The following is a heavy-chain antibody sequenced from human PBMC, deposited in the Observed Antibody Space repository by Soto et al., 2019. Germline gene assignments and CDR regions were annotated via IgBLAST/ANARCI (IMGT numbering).Heavy chain of an antibody. CDR2: INPSGGST. Sequence: QVQLVQSGAEVKKPGASVKISCKASGYTFTSYYMHWVRQAPGQGLEWMGIINPSGGSTNYAQKLQGRVAMTRDTSTSTVYLERNSLRSEDTAVYYCARPPSPGCINAVCYPLAYWGQGTLVTVSS. CDR1: GYTFTSYY. V-gene: IGHV1-46*01. CDR3: ARPPSPGCINAVCYPLAY. J-gene: IGHJ4*02. D-gene: IGHD2-8*01.